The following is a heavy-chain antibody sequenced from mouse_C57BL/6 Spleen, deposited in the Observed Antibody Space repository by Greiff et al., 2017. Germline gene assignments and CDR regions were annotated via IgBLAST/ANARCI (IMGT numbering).Heavy chain of an antibody. CDR1: GYTFTSYW. CDR3: ARELWSHAMDY. D-gene: IGHD1-1*02. Sequence: QVHVKQPGAELVRPGSSVKLSCKASGYTFTSYWMHWVKQRPIQGLEWIGNIDPTDSETHYNQKFKDKATLTVANSSSTAYMKLSSLTSEDSAVYYCARELWSHAMDYWGQGTSVTVSS. CDR2: IDPTDSET. J-gene: IGHJ4*01. V-gene: IGHV1-52*01.